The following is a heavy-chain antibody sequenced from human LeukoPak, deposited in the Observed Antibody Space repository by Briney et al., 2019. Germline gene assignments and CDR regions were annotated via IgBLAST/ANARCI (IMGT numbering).Heavy chain of an antibody. CDR3: GKDPRAAGPYFFDD. D-gene: IGHD2-21*01. V-gene: IGHV3-23*01. CDR2: ISGSGGTT. CDR1: KFTFHTYL. J-gene: IGHJ4*02. Sequence: AWGSLRLSCAGSKFTFHTYLMSWVRQAPGKGLEWVSSISGSGGTTYYAYSVKGRFTISRDNVNQTLYMEMTRPRAEDAALYCCGKDPRAAGPYFFDDWGQGALVTVSS.